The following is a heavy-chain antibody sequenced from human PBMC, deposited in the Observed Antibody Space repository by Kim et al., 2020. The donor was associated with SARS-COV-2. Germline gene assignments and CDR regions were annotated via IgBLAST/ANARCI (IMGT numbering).Heavy chain of an antibody. CDR2: PNSGAT. V-gene: IGHV1-8*01. CDR3: GRRWLSD. J-gene: IGHJ4*02. D-gene: IGHD5-12*01. Sequence: PNSGATGFAQKFQGRITMTRDTSISTAYMELSSLRSEDTAVFYCGRRWLSDWGQGTLVTVSS.